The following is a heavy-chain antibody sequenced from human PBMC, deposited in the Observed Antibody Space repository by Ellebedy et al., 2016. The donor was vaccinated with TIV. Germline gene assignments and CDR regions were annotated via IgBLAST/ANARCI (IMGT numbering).Heavy chain of an antibody. CDR2: IKSKTDGGTT. CDR1: GFTFSNTW. Sequence: GGSLRLSCAASGFTFSNTWMTRVRQAPGKGLECVGLIKSKTDGGTTDYAAPVKGRFTISRDDSKNTLYLQLNSLNIEDTAVYYCTTRGGFWGRGTLVTVSS. V-gene: IGHV3-15*01. J-gene: IGHJ4*02. CDR3: TTRGGF. D-gene: IGHD3-10*01.